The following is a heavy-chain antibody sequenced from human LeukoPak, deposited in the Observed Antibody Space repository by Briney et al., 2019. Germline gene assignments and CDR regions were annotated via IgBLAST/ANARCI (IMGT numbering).Heavy chain of an antibody. CDR2: IHYSGST. CDR3: ARVLTDAYYYDSSGFGNAFDI. V-gene: IGHV4-59*01. Sequence: SETLSLTCTVSGGSISSYYWSWIRQPPGKGLEWIGYIHYSGSTNYNPSLKSRVTISVDTSKNQFSLKLSSVTAADTAVYYCARVLTDAYYYDSSGFGNAFDIWGQGTMVTVSS. J-gene: IGHJ3*02. CDR1: GGSISSYY. D-gene: IGHD3-22*01.